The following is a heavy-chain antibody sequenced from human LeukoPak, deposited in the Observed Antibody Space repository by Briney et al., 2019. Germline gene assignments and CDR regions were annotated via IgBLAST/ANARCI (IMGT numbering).Heavy chain of an antibody. CDR1: GFTFSRHG. CDR3: TKEGATGSRYNFDF. D-gene: IGHD2-15*01. V-gene: IGHV3-30*18. CDR2: ISDDGRTE. Sequence: GGSLRLSCAASGFTFSRHGMHWVRQAPGKGLEWVAVISDDGRTEYYADSVRGRFTISRDNSKNTASLQMNSLREDDTAVFYCTKEGATGSRYNFDFWGQGTLVTVSS. J-gene: IGHJ4*02.